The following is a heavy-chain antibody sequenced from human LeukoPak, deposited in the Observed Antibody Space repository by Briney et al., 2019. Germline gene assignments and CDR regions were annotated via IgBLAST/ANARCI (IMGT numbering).Heavy chain of an antibody. V-gene: IGHV4-34*01. CDR3: ARGRKWDTAMVSHYYGMDV. J-gene: IGHJ6*04. CDR1: GGSFSGYY. Sequence: SETLSLTCAVYGGSFSGYYWSWIRQPPGKGLEWSGEINHSGSTNYNPSLQSRVTISVDTSKNQFSLKLSSVTAADTAVYYCARGRKWDTAMVSHYYGMDVWGKGTTVTVSS. D-gene: IGHD5-18*01. CDR2: INHSGST.